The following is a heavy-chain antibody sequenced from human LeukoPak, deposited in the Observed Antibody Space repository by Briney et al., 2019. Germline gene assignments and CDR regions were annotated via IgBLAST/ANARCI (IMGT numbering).Heavy chain of an antibody. CDR3: AKRAVAGTSRRGFFDY. Sequence: PGGSLRLSCAASGFTFSSYAMSRVRQAPGKGLEWVSAISGSGGSTYYADSVKGRFTISRDNSKNTLYLQMNSLRAEDTAVYYCAKRAVAGTSRRGFFDYWGQGTLVTVSS. J-gene: IGHJ4*02. CDR2: ISGSGGST. CDR1: GFTFSSYA. V-gene: IGHV3-23*01. D-gene: IGHD6-19*01.